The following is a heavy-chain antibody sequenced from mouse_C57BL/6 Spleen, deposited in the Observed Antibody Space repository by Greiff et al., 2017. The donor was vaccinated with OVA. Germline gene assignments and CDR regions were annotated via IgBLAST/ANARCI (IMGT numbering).Heavy chain of an antibody. V-gene: IGHV5-17*01. CDR3: ARDYDYDVDY. D-gene: IGHD2-4*01. J-gene: IGHJ2*01. CDR2: ISSGSSTI. Sequence: EVQLVESGGGLVKPGGSLKLSCAASGFTFSDYGMHWVRQAPEKGLEWVAYISSGSSTIYFAETVKGRFTISRDNAKNTLFLQMTSLRSEDTAMYYCARDYDYDVDYWGQGTTLTVSS. CDR1: GFTFSDYG.